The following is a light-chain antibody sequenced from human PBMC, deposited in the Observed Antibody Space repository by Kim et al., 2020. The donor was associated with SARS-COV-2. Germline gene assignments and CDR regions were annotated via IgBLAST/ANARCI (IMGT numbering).Light chain of an antibody. V-gene: IGKV1-39*01. CDR1: QTIRSY. CDR2: AAS. CDR3: QQSYSIPYT. Sequence: SASVGDRVTITCRASQTIRSYLNWYQQKPGKAPKLLIYAASSLQSGVPSRFSGSGSGTDFTLTISSLQPEDFATYYCQQSYSIPYTFGQGTKLEI. J-gene: IGKJ2*01.